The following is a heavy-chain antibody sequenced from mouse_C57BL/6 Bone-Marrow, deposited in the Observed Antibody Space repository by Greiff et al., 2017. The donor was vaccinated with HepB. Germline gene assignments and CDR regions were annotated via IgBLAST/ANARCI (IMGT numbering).Heavy chain of an antibody. D-gene: IGHD1-1*01. CDR3: ARHPRHFTTVVDWYFDV. CDR1: GFTFSDYG. J-gene: IGHJ1*03. CDR2: ISNLAYSI. V-gene: IGHV5-15*01. Sequence: EVQVVESGGGLVQPGGSLKLSCAASGFTFSDYGMAWVRQAPRKGPEWVAFISNLAYSIYYADTVTGRFTISRENAKNTLYLEMSSLRSEDTAMYYCARHPRHFTTVVDWYFDVWGTGTTVTVSS.